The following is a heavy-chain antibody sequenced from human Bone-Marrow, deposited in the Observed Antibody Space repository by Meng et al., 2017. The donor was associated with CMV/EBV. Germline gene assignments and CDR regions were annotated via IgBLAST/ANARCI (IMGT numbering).Heavy chain of an antibody. CDR1: GFTFRNYG. CDR2: IRYDGNKR. J-gene: IGHJ4*02. Sequence: GESLKISCAASGFTFRNYGMHWVRQTPGKGLEWVAFIRYDGNKRYYADSVRGRSTISRDNSKNTLYLQMNSLRAEDTAVYYCARAPGVVGAWYFDYWGQGTLVTVSS. V-gene: IGHV3-30*02. D-gene: IGHD2-2*01. CDR3: ARAPGVVGAWYFDY.